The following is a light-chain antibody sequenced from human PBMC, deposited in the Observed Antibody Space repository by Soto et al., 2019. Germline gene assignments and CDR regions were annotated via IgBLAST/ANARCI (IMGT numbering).Light chain of an antibody. CDR2: GAS. CDR3: QKYNSAPKT. CDR1: QGIRNY. Sequence: DIQMTQSPSSLSASVGDRVTITCRASQGIRNYLAWYQQKPGKVPKLLIYGASTLQSGVPSRFSGSGSGTAFTLTISSLQHEDVATYYCQKYNSAPKTFGQGTKVEIK. J-gene: IGKJ1*01. V-gene: IGKV1-27*01.